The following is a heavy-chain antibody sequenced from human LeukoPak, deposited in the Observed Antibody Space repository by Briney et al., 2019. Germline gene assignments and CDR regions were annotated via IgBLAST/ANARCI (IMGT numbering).Heavy chain of an antibody. CDR2: ISSSGSTI. CDR3: AKPRGGYYYYYMDV. V-gene: IGHV3-48*03. D-gene: IGHD3-16*01. J-gene: IGHJ6*03. CDR1: GFTFSSYE. Sequence: GGSLRLSCAASGFTFSSYEMNWVRQAPGKGLEWVSYISSSGSTIYYADSVKGRFTISRDNSKNTLYLQMNSLRAEDTAVYYCAKPRGGYYYYYMDVWGKGTTVTVSS.